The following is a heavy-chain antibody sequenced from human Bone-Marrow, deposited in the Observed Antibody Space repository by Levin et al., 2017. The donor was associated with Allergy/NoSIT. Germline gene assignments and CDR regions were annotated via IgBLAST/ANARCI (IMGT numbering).Heavy chain of an antibody. V-gene: IGHV3-23*01. Sequence: GGSLRLSCAASGFTFSSYAMSWVRQAPGKGLEWVSAISGSGGSTYYADSVKGRFTISRDNSKNTLYLQMNSLRAEDTAVYYCANTLLRFLEKWPGGGYYGMDVWGQGTTVTVSS. CDR2: ISGSGGST. D-gene: IGHD3-3*01. CDR1: GFTFSSYA. J-gene: IGHJ6*02. CDR3: ANTLLRFLEKWPGGGYYGMDV.